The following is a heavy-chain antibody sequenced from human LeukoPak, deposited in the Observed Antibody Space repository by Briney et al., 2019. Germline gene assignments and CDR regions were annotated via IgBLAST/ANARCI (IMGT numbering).Heavy chain of an antibody. CDR2: INWNGSIT. J-gene: IGHJ4*02. D-gene: IGHD1-1*01. Sequence: GGSLRLSCTTSGFTFDDFGLSWVRQAPGKGVEWVSSINWNGSITPYADSVRGRFTISRDNDRNSLYLQLNSLKVEDTALYYCTRDETGIDFWGQGALVTVSS. CDR3: TRDETGIDF. V-gene: IGHV3-20*04. CDR1: GFTFDDFG.